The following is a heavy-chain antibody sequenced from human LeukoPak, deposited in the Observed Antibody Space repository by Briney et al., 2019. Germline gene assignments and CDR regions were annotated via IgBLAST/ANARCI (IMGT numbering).Heavy chain of an antibody. D-gene: IGHD3-3*01. CDR3: ARDFAYERFDY. CDR2: IKQDGSEK. Sequence: WGSLRLSCAVSGFPFSNFWMSWLRQAPGRGPEWVANIKQDGSEKYYADSVKGRFTVSRDNAKNSLYLQMNSLRAEDTAVYYCARDFAYERFDYWGQGTPVTVSS. V-gene: IGHV3-7*01. CDR1: GFPFSNFW. J-gene: IGHJ4*02.